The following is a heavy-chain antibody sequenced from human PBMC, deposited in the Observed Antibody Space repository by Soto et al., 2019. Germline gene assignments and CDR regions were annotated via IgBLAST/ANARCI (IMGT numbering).Heavy chain of an antibody. J-gene: IGHJ6*02. CDR1: GYSISSGNY. D-gene: IGHD2-2*01. CDR3: RSSTSCYDESCVDV. Sequence: RSLTFAVSGYSISSGNYWAWIRQPPGRGLEWIGSLYHIGSTHYNTSLKSRVTISVDTSKNHFSLELSSVTAADTAIYYCRSSTSCYDESCVDVWGQGTIVTVSS. CDR2: LYHIGST. V-gene: IGHV4-38-2*01.